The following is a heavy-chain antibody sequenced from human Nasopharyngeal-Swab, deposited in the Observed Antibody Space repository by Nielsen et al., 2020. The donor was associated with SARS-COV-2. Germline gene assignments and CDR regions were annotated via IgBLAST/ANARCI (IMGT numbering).Heavy chain of an antibody. J-gene: IGHJ6*02. CDR1: GGSISSGSYY. V-gene: IGHV4-61*02. Sequence: SETLSLTCTVSGGSISSGSYYWSWIRQPAGKGLEWIGRIYTSGSTNYNPSLKSRVTISVATSKNQFSLKLSSVTAADTAVYYCARGNSYYYDSSGYYYYYYGMDVWGQGTTVTVSS. CDR3: ARGNSYYYDSSGYYYYYYGMDV. CDR2: IYTSGST. D-gene: IGHD3-22*01.